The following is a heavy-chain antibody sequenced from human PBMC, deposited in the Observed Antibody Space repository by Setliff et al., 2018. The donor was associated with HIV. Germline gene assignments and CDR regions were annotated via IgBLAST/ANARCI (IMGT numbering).Heavy chain of an antibody. D-gene: IGHD6-19*01. V-gene: IGHV1-18*04. CDR1: GYTFTAYG. Sequence: GASVKVSCKASGYTFTAYGISWVRQAPGLGLEWMGWISGYNGNTEYAQKFQGRVTMTRNTSISTAYMELSSLRSEDTAVYYCARGYGSGWEPLGYWGQGTLVTVSS. CDR3: ARGYGSGWEPLGY. CDR2: ISGYNGNT. J-gene: IGHJ4*02.